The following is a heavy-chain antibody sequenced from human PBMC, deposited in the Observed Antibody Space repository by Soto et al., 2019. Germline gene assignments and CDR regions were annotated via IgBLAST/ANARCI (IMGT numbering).Heavy chain of an antibody. D-gene: IGHD1-1*01. Sequence: SETLSLTCTVSGGSISSYYWSWIRQPPGKGLEWIGYIYYSGSTNYDPSLKSRVTISVDTSKNQFSLKLGSVTAADTAVYYCARRYGYSFDYWGQGTLVTVSS. V-gene: IGHV4-59*08. CDR1: GGSISSYY. CDR3: ARRYGYSFDY. CDR2: IYYSGST. J-gene: IGHJ4*02.